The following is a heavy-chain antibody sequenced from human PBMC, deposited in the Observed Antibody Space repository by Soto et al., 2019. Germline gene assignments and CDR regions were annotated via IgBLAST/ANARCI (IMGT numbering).Heavy chain of an antibody. V-gene: IGHV3-7*01. Sequence: EVQLVESGGGLVQPGGSLRLSCAASGFTFSTYWMSWFRQAPGKGLEWVANINQDGSEEYYVDSVKGRFTISRDNAKNSLYLQMNSLRAEDTAVYYCARGVTMIGGPYVDGFDPWGQGTLVTVSS. CDR3: ARGVTMIGGPYVDGFDP. J-gene: IGHJ5*02. CDR2: INQDGSEE. CDR1: GFTFSTYW. D-gene: IGHD3-10*01.